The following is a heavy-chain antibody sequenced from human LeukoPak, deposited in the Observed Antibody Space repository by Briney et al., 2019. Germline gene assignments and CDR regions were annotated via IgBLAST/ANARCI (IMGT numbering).Heavy chain of an antibody. D-gene: IGHD4-17*01. V-gene: IGHV4-39*01. CDR2: IYYSGST. CDR1: GGSISSSSYY. J-gene: IGHJ4*02. CDR3: VRADYGWNYFDY. Sequence: SETLSLTCTVSGGSISSSSYYWGWIRQPPGKGLEWIGSIYYSGSTYYNPSLKSRVTISVDTSKNQFSLKLSSVTAADTAVYYCVRADYGWNYFDYWGQGTLVTVSS.